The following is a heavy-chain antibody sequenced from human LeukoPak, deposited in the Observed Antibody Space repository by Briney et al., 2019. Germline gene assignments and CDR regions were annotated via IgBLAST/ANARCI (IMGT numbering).Heavy chain of an antibody. J-gene: IGHJ4*02. CDR1: GYTFTGYY. Sequence: ASVKVSCKASGYTFTGYYMHWVRQAPGQGLEWMGWINPNSGGTNYAQKFQGRVTMTRDTSISTAYMELSRLRSDDTAVYYCARAEGYYDSSGPPPYWGQGTLVTVSS. CDR2: INPNSGGT. D-gene: IGHD3-22*01. V-gene: IGHV1-2*02. CDR3: ARAEGYYDSSGPPPY.